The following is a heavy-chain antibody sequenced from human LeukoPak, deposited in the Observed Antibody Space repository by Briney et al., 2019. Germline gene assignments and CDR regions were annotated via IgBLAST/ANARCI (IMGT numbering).Heavy chain of an antibody. Sequence: GGSLRLSCAASGFTFSSYAMSWVRQAPGKGLEWVSAISGSGGSTYYADSVKGRFTISRDNSKNTLYLQMNSLRAEDTAVYYCAKYWAYGDYQAYFDYWGQGTLVTVSS. D-gene: IGHD4-17*01. CDR3: AKYWAYGDYQAYFDY. J-gene: IGHJ4*02. V-gene: IGHV3-23*01. CDR1: GFTFSSYA. CDR2: ISGSGGST.